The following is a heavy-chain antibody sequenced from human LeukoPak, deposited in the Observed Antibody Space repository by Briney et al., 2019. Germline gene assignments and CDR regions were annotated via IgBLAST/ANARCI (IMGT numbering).Heavy chain of an antibody. CDR1: GYSLSELT. J-gene: IGHJ4*02. V-gene: IGHV1-24*01. D-gene: IGHD4-17*01. CDR2: FDPGMAET. Sequence: ASVKVSCKVSGYSLSELTMHWERHAPGKGLEWMGGFDPGMAETIYAEKFQGRITMTEDTSTDTAYMELSSLRSEDTAVYYCAPGHEYGLLDYWGQGTLVTVSS. CDR3: APGHEYGLLDY.